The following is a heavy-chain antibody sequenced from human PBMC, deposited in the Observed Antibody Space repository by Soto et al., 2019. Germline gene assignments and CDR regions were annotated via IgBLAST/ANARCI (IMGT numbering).Heavy chain of an antibody. CDR2: IDPRTGDT. J-gene: IGHJ4*02. D-gene: IGHD1-1*01. Sequence: QVHLVQSGAEVTEPGASVKVSCKVSEYTFTDNHIHWVRQAPGQGLEWMGRIDPRTGDTNYAQKFQGRVTMTRDTSITTAYMELNRLTSGDTAVYYCVRETYKYDYWGQGSLVTVSS. CDR3: VRETYKYDY. V-gene: IGHV1-2*06. CDR1: EYTFTDNH.